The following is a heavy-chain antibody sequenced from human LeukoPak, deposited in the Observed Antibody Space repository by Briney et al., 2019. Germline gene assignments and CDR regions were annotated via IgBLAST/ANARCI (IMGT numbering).Heavy chain of an antibody. CDR1: GGSISSYY. CDR3: ARLNYYGSGSSNFDY. J-gene: IGHJ4*02. Sequence: SETLSLTCTVSGGSISSYYWSWIRQPPGKGLERIGYIYYSGSTNYNPSLKSRVTISVDTSKNQFSLKLSSVTAADTAVYYCARLNYYGSGSSNFDYWGQGTLVTVSS. V-gene: IGHV4-59*08. D-gene: IGHD3-10*01. CDR2: IYYSGST.